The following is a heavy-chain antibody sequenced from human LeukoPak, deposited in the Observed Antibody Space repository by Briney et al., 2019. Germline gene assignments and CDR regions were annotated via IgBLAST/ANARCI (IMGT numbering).Heavy chain of an antibody. J-gene: IGHJ4*01. CDR3: AKEGTVTTFSGLGFDY. Sequence: GGSLRLSCAASGFTFSSYGMHWVRQAPGKGLEGVAVISYDGSNKYYADSVKGRFTISRDNSKNTVYLQMNSLRAEDTAVYYCAKEGTVTTFSGLGFDYWGQGTLVTVSS. D-gene: IGHD4-17*01. V-gene: IGHV3-30*18. CDR2: ISYDGSNK. CDR1: GFTFSSYG.